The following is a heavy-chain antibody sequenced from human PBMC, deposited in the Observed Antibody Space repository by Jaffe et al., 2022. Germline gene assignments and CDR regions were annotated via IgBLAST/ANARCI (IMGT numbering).Heavy chain of an antibody. D-gene: IGHD2-8*02. CDR2: IYPGDSDT. Sequence: EVQLVQSGAEVKKPGESLKISCKGSGYSFTSYWIGWVRQMPGKGLEWMGIIYPGDSDTRYSPSFQGQVTISADKSISTAYLQWSSLKASDTAMYYCVRHGGGYCTGGVCYRQDYYFDYWGQGTLVTVSS. J-gene: IGHJ4*02. V-gene: IGHV5-51*01. CDR1: GYSFTSYW. CDR3: VRHGGGYCTGGVCYRQDYYFDY.